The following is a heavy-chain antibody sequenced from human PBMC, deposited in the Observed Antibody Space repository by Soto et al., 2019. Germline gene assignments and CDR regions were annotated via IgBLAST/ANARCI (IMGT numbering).Heavy chain of an antibody. CDR3: ARDGPPGIAAAGTGFDY. Sequence: GGSLRLSCAASGFTFSSYSMNWVRQAPGKGLEWVSSISSSSSYIYYADSVKGRFTISRDNAKNSLYLQMNSLRAEDTAVYYCARDGPPGIAAAGTGFDYWGQGTLVTVSS. D-gene: IGHD6-13*01. J-gene: IGHJ4*02. CDR1: GFTFSSYS. V-gene: IGHV3-21*01. CDR2: ISSSSSYI.